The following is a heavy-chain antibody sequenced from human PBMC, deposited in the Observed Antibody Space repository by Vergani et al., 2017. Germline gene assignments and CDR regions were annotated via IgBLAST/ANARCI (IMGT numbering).Heavy chain of an antibody. J-gene: IGHJ1*01. CDR1: GYTFTGYY. D-gene: IGHD3-22*01. CDR2: INPNSGGT. V-gene: IGHV1-2*02. Sequence: QVQLVQSGAEVKKPGASVKVSCKASGYTFTGYYMHWVRQAPGQGLEWMGWINPNSGGTNYAQKFQGRVTMTRDTSISTAYMELSRLRSDDTAVYYCARTVTYYYDSSCYQGVLAEYFQHWGQGTLVTVSS. CDR3: ARTVTYYYDSSCYQGVLAEYFQH.